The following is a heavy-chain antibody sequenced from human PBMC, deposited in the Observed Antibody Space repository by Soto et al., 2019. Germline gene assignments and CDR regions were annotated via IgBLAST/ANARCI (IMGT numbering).Heavy chain of an antibody. J-gene: IGHJ3*01. V-gene: IGHV3-23*01. Sequence: PGGSLRLSCTASGFNFNSYAMIWVRQAPGKGLEWVSGISGYGDTTYYSASVKGRFTISRDNSQKMLFLQVNSLRAEDTAMYYCAKVPLVLSNAFDLWGQGTKVTVSS. CDR3: AKVPLVLSNAFDL. CDR2: ISGYGDTT. CDR1: GFNFNSYA. D-gene: IGHD2-8*02.